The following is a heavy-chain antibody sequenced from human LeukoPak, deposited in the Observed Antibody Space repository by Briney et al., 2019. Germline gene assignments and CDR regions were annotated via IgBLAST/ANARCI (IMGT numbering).Heavy chain of an antibody. CDR1: GGSFSGYY. D-gene: IGHD3-10*01. J-gene: IGHJ4*02. CDR2: INHSGST. Sequence: SGTLSLTCAVYGGSFSGYYWSWIRQPPGKGLEWIGEINHSGSTNYNPSLKSRVTISVDTSKNQFSLKLSSVTAADTAVYYCASALLYYGSGSRYYFDYWGQGTLVTVSS. CDR3: ASALLYYGSGSRYYFDY. V-gene: IGHV4-34*01.